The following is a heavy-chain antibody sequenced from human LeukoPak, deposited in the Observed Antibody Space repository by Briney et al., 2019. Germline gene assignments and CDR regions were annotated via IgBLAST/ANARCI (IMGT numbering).Heavy chain of an antibody. CDR2: INHSGST. CDR1: GGSFSGYY. Sequence: SETLSLTCAVYGGSFSGYYWSWIRQPPGKGLEWIGEINHSGSTNYNPSLKSRVTISVDTSKNQFSLKLSSVTAADTAVYYCARGFRSVRGVIKWSGGSDYWGQGTLVTVSS. J-gene: IGHJ4*02. CDR3: ARGFRSVRGVIKWSGGSDY. V-gene: IGHV4-34*01. D-gene: IGHD3-10*01.